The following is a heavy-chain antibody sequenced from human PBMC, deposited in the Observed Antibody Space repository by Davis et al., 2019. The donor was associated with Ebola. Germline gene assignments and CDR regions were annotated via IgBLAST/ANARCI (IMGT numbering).Heavy chain of an antibody. CDR1: GGYISGYS. Sequence: SETLSLTCTVSGGYISGYSWSWIRQPPGKGLEWIGYIYHSGSTYYNPSLKSRVTISVDRSKNQFSLKLSSVTAADTAVYYCARGRGWNDDYFDYWGQGTLVTVSS. CDR3: ARGRGWNDDYFDY. CDR2: IYHSGST. V-gene: IGHV4-30-2*01. J-gene: IGHJ4*02. D-gene: IGHD1-1*01.